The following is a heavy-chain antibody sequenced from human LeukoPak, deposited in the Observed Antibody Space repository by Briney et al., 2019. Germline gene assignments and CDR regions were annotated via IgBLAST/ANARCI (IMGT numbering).Heavy chain of an antibody. V-gene: IGHV1-2*02. CDR2: INPNSGGT. J-gene: IGHJ4*02. CDR3: ARDGGRGWEFDY. Sequence: GASVKVSCKASGYSFTAYYIHWVRQAPGQGLDWMGWINPNSGGTHYAQKFQGRVTMTRDTPISTAYMDLSRLTSDDTAVYYCARDGGRGWEFDYWGQGTLVTVSS. CDR1: GYSFTAYY. D-gene: IGHD6-19*01.